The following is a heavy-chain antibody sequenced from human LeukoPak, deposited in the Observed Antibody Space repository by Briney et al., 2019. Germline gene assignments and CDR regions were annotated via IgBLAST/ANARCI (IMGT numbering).Heavy chain of an antibody. J-gene: IGHJ6*02. V-gene: IGHV1-2*04. D-gene: IGHD3-9*01. Sequence: AASVKVSCKASGYTFTGYYMHWVRQAPGQGLEWMGWINPNSGGTNYAQEFQGWVTMTRDTSISTAYMELSRLRSDDTAVYYCARDPGFLTGPYYYYYGMDVWGQGTTVTVSS. CDR1: GYTFTGYY. CDR2: INPNSGGT. CDR3: ARDPGFLTGPYYYYYGMDV.